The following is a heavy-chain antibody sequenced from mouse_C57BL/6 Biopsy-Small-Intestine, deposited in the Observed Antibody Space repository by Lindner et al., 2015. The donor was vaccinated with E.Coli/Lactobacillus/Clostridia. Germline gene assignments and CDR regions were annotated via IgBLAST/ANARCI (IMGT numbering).Heavy chain of an antibody. CDR1: GYTFSGFS. J-gene: IGHJ1*01. CDR3: ARRMRNSSSWNFYMDV. CDR2: INPNSGGT. V-gene: IGHV1-53*01. D-gene: IGHD6-1*01. Sequence: SVKVSCKASGYTFSGFSVHWVRQAPGQGLEWMGWINPNSGGTNYAQNFQGRVTMTRDTSISTAYMELSRLRSDDTAVYYCARRMRNSSSWNFYMDVWGQGTTVTLSS.